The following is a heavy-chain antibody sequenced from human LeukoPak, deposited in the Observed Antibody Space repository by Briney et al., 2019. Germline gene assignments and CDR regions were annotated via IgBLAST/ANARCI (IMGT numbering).Heavy chain of an antibody. J-gene: IGHJ4*02. D-gene: IGHD1-26*01. V-gene: IGHV3-23*01. CDR1: GITFSSYA. CDR3: AKKGATTGDFDY. Sequence: GGSLRLSCAASGITFSSYAMSWVRQAPGKGPEWVSAISGSGGDTYYADSVKGRFTISRDNSKNTLYLQMNSLRAEDTAVYHCAKKGATTGDFDYWGQGTLVTVSS. CDR2: ISGSGGDT.